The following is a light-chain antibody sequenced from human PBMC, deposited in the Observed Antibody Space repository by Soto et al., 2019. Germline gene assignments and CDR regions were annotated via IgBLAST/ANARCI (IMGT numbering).Light chain of an antibody. V-gene: IGLV2-8*01. CDR2: EVS. Sequence: QSALTQPPSASGSPGQSVTISCTGTSSDFGGYNYVSWYQQHPGEAPKLMIYEVSKRPSGVPDRFSGSKSGNTASLTVSGLQAEDEADYYCSSYAGSNNLYVFGTGTKVTVL. CDR3: SSYAGSNNLYV. CDR1: SSDFGGYNY. J-gene: IGLJ1*01.